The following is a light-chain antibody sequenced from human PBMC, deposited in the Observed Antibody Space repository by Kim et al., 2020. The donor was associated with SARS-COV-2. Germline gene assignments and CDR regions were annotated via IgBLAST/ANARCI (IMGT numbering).Light chain of an antibody. CDR2: DVT. CDR1: STDVSGYTY. CDR3: CSYAGRYTWL. V-gene: IGLV2-11*01. J-gene: IGLJ3*02. Sequence: QSALTQPRSVYGSPGQSVTISCTGTSTDVSGYTYVSWYQHHPGKAPKLILYDVTKRPSGVPDRFSGYKSGNTASLTISGLQADDEADYYCCSYAGRYTWLFGGGTKVTVL.